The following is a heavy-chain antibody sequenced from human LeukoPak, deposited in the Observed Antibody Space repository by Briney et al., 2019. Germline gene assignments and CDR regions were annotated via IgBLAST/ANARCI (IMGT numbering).Heavy chain of an antibody. D-gene: IGHD5-18*01. J-gene: IGHJ4*02. V-gene: IGHV3-7*01. CDR1: GFTFSSYW. CDR3: ARHLSGVTGYTYGRGIDY. Sequence: PGGSLRLSCAASGFTFSSYWMSWVRQAPGKGLEWVANIKKDGSDKYSVDSVKGRFTISRDNAKTSLYLQMNSLRAEDTAVYYCARHLSGVTGYTYGRGIDYWGQGTLVTVSS. CDR2: IKKDGSDK.